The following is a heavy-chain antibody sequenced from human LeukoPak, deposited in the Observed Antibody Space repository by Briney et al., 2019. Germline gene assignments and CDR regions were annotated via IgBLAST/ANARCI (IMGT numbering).Heavy chain of an antibody. D-gene: IGHD5-24*01. CDR1: GFAFSSFS. J-gene: IGHJ4*02. V-gene: IGHV3-7*01. CDR2: IKKNEIEK. Sequence: AGGSLRLSCAASGFAFSSFSMRWVRQAPGKGREWVAYIKKNEIEKDHVDSGKGRFSICRDNANNSLYLQMNSLRAEDTAIYYCVRWRWDQSEFDHWGQGTLVTVSS. CDR3: VRWRWDQSEFDH.